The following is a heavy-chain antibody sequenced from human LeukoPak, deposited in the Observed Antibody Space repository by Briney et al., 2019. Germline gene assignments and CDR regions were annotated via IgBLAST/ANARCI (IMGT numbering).Heavy chain of an antibody. CDR2: INPSGGST. CDR3: ARDIPYEVSFGGLTVMGSFVLDY. CDR1: GCSFTSYY. V-gene: IGHV1-46*01. D-gene: IGHD3-16*02. Sequence: GASVKVSCKASGCSFTSYYIHWVRQAPGQGLEWMGMINPSGGSTSFAQKFQGRVTMTRDTSTTTVYMELSGLRSEDTAVYYCARDIPYEVSFGGLTVMGSFVLDYWGQGTLVTVSS. J-gene: IGHJ4*02.